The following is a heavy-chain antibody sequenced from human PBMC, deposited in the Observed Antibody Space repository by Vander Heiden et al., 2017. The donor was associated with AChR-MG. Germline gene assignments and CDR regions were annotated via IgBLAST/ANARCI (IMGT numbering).Heavy chain of an antibody. Sequence: QVPLVQSGPQVKKPGAPGKVSCEAFAYTFTSYDIHCVRQATGQGLEWMGWMNPNSGNTGYAQKFQGRVTMTRNTSISTAYMELSSLRSEDTAVYYCARELDQSKYRNSYGRRYYYYYGMDVWGQGTTVTVSS. CDR1: AYTFTSYD. V-gene: IGHV1-8*01. CDR3: ARELDQSKYRNSYGRRYYYYYGMDV. J-gene: IGHJ6*02. D-gene: IGHD3-16*02. CDR2: MNPNSGNT.